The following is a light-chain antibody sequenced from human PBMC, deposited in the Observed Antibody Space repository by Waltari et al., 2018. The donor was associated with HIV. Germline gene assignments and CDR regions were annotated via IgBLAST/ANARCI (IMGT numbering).Light chain of an antibody. V-gene: IGLV2-23*02. Sequence: QSALTQPASVSGSPGQSITISCTGTSSYVGNYNYISWYQQCPGKAPKLIIYDVTKRPSGVSKRFAGAKSGNTASLIIAGLQAEDEADYYCCSYAGSSRNVFGTGTKVTVL. CDR2: DVT. CDR3: CSYAGSSRNV. J-gene: IGLJ1*01. CDR1: SSYVGNYNY.